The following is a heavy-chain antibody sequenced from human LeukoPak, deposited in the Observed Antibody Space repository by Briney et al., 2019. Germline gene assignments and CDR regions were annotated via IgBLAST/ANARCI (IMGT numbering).Heavy chain of an antibody. CDR2: IYYSGST. J-gene: IGHJ4*02. CDR3: ARHGGSFGELSYFDY. Sequence: SETLSLTCTVSGGSISSSSYYWGWIRQPPGKGLEWIGSIYYSGSTYYNPSLKSRVTISVDTSKNQFSLKLSSVTAADTAVYYCARHGGSFGELSYFDYWGQGTLVTVSS. CDR1: GGSISSSSYY. V-gene: IGHV4-39*01. D-gene: IGHD3-16*02.